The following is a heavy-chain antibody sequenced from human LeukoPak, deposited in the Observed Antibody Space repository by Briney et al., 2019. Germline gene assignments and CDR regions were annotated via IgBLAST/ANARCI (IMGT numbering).Heavy chain of an antibody. CDR1: GFTFSSYG. Sequence: GGSLRLSCAASGFTFSSYGMHWVRQAPGKGLEWVAFIRYDGSNKYYADSVKGRFTISRDNSKNALYLQMNSLRAEDTAVYYCAKGNLYSSSWYPSFWGQGTLVTVSS. D-gene: IGHD6-13*01. CDR2: IRYDGSNK. J-gene: IGHJ4*02. V-gene: IGHV3-30*02. CDR3: AKGNLYSSSWYPSF.